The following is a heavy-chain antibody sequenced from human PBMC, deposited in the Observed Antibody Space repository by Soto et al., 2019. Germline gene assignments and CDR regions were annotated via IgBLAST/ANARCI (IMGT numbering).Heavy chain of an antibody. CDR2: IIPIFGTA. CDR1: GGTFSSYA. CDR3: ARVRCTNGVCYPNWFVP. D-gene: IGHD2-8*01. J-gene: IGHJ5*02. Sequence: QVQLVQSGAEVKKPGSSVKVSCKASGGTFSSYAISWVRQAPGQGLEWMGGIIPIFGTANYAQKIQGRVTITAGESTSTAYMELSSLRSEDTAVYYCARVRCTNGVCYPNWFVPWGQGTLVTVSS. V-gene: IGHV1-69*12.